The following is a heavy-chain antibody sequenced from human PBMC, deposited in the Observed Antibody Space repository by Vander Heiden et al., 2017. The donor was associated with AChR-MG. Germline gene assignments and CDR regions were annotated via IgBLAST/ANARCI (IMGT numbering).Heavy chain of an antibody. CDR1: GFPFSSFD. J-gene: IGHJ6*02. Sequence: QVQLVESGGGVVQPGRSLRLSCAASGFPFSSFDMYWVRQAPGKGLEWVAFISYDGSNKYHADSVKGRFTISRDNSKNRLYLHMNSLRAEETAVYYCAKSRRALGRGVRFYGMDVWGQGTTVTVSS. D-gene: IGHD3-10*01. CDR2: ISYDGSNK. CDR3: AKSRRALGRGVRFYGMDV. V-gene: IGHV3-30*18.